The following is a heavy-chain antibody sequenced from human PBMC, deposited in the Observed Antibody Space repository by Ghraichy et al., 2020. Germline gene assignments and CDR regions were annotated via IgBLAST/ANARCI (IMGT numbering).Heavy chain of an antibody. D-gene: IGHD2-2*02. V-gene: IGHV3-23*01. CDR1: GFTFSSYA. Sequence: GGSLRLSCAASGFTFSSYAMSWVRQAPGKGLEWVSAISGSGGSTYYADSVKGRFTISRDNSKNTLYLQMNSLRAEDTAVYYCAKDEPWHCSSTSCYINYYGMDVWGQGTTVTVSS. CDR3: AKDEPWHCSSTSCYINYYGMDV. J-gene: IGHJ6*02. CDR2: ISGSGGST.